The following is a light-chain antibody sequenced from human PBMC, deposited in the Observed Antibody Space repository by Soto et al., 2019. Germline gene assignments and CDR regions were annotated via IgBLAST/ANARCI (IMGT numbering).Light chain of an antibody. CDR1: SSDIGGYNY. CDR3: ASYAGNNVL. V-gene: IGLV2-8*01. Sequence: QSALTQPPSASGSPGQSVAISCTGTSSDIGGYNYVSWYQQHSGKAPKLIIYEVTRRPSGVPDRFSGSKSGSTASLTVSGLHAEDEPDYYCASYAGNNVLFGGGTKVTVL. J-gene: IGLJ2*01. CDR2: EVT.